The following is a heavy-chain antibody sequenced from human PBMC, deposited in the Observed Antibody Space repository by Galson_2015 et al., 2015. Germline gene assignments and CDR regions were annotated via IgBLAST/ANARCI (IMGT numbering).Heavy chain of an antibody. J-gene: IGHJ6*02. CDR3: AREARQYNWNTYYYGMDV. D-gene: IGHD1/OR15-1a*01. V-gene: IGHV4-61*01. CDR2: IYYSGST. CDR1: GGSVSSGSYY. Sequence: SETLSLTCTVSGGSVSSGSYYWSWIRQPPGKGLEWIGYIYYSGSTNYNPSLKSRVTISVDTSKNQFSLKLSSVTAADTAVYYCAREARQYNWNTYYYGMDVWGQGTTVTVSS.